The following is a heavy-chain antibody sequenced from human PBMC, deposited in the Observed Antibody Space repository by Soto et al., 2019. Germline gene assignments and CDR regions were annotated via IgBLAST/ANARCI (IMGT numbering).Heavy chain of an antibody. Sequence: QVQLVESGAGVVQPGRSLRLSCAASGFTFSSYGMHWVRQAPGKGLEWVAVIWYDGSNKYYADSVKGRFTISRDNSKNTLYLQMNSLRAEDTAVYYCARERYYGSGTGFDYWGQGTLVTVSS. CDR2: IWYDGSNK. V-gene: IGHV3-33*01. J-gene: IGHJ4*02. CDR3: ARERYYGSGTGFDY. CDR1: GFTFSSYG. D-gene: IGHD3-10*01.